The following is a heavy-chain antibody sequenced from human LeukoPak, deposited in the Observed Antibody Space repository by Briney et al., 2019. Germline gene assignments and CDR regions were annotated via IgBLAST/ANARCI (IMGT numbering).Heavy chain of an antibody. D-gene: IGHD2-2*01. CDR3: AKVIFACSSASCSNYYYYGVDV. V-gene: IGHV3-30*18. CDR2: ISFDGSNK. CDR1: GFIFSHYG. J-gene: IGHJ6*02. Sequence: GGSLRLSCAASGFIFSHYGMQWVRQAPGKGLEWVAVISFDGSNKYYADSVKGRFTISSDNSKNTLYLQMNSLRAEDTAVYYCAKVIFACSSASCSNYYYYGVDVWGQGTTVTVSS.